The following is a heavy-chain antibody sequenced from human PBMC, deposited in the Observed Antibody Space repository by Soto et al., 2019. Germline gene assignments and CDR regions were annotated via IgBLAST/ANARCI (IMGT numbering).Heavy chain of an antibody. CDR3: ASDQSGITTAGGGRIDR. J-gene: IGHJ5*02. D-gene: IGHD6-13*01. CDR2: VSFDGSNK. Sequence: QVQLVESGGGVVQPGRSLRLSCAASGFTFSTHAMHWVRQAPGKGLECVAIVSFDGSNKYYADSVKGRVTISRDNSKNALYMQMSGLTPEDTAFYYCASDQSGITTAGGGRIDRWGQGTLVTVSS. CDR1: GFTFSTHA. V-gene: IGHV3-30-3*01.